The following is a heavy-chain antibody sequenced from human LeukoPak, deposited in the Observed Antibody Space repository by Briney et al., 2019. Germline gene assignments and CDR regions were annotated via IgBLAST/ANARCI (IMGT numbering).Heavy chain of an antibody. V-gene: IGHV3-33*01. J-gene: IGHJ4*02. CDR2: IRYDGSKK. CDR3: VRTGDTERFDY. Sequence: QPGRSLRVSCAASGFTFSSYGMHWVRQAPGKGLEWVALIRYDGSKKDYADSVKGRFTISRDNSENTLYLQMNSLRAENTAMYYCVRTGDTERFDYWGQGTLVTVSS. D-gene: IGHD1-1*01. CDR1: GFTFSSYG.